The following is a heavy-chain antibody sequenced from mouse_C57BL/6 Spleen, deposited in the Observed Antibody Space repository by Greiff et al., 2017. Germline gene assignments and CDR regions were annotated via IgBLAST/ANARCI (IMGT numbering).Heavy chain of an antibody. V-gene: IGHV1-80*01. CDR2: IYPGDGDT. Sequence: VQLQQSGAELVKPGASVKISCKASGYAFSSYWMNWVKQRPGKGLEWIGQIYPGDGDTNYNGKFKGKATLTADKSSSTAYMQLSSLTSEDSAVYFCARLLRPYYFDCWGKGTTLTVSS. CDR1: GYAFSSYW. CDR3: ARLLRPYYFDC. J-gene: IGHJ2*01. D-gene: IGHD1-1*01.